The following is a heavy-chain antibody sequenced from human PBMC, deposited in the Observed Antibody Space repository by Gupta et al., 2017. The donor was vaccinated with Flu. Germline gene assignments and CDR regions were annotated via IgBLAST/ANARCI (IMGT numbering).Heavy chain of an antibody. CDR2: MFYTGSR. CDR3: ARLQYYRGEGFFDL. V-gene: IGHV4-59*08. D-gene: IGHD4-23*01. Sequence: QVHLQESGPGLVKPSETLSLTCTVSGDSLTTYYWSWIRQPPGKGLEYIGYMFYTGSRNYKASLKSRVTISVDTSKNQFSLRLTSVTAADTAIYYCARLQYYRGEGFFDLWGQGSLVTVSS. CDR1: GDSLTTYY. J-gene: IGHJ4*02.